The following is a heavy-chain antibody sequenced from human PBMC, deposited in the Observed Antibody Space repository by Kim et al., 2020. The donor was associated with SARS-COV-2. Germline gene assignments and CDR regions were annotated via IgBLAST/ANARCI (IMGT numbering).Heavy chain of an antibody. Sequence: GGSLRLSCAASGFTFSSYSMNWVRQAPGKGLEWVSYISSSSTIYYADSVKGRFTISRDNAKNSLYLQMNSLRDEDTAVYYCASRDFDILTGWGVYGMDVWGQGTTVTVSS. CDR3: ASRDFDILTGWGVYGMDV. J-gene: IGHJ6*02. CDR1: GFTFSSYS. D-gene: IGHD3-9*01. CDR2: ISSSSTI. V-gene: IGHV3-48*02.